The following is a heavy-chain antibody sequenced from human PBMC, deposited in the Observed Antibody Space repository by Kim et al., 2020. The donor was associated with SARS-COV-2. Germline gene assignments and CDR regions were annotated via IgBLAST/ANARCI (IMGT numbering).Heavy chain of an antibody. CDR2: VYWDDDK. V-gene: IGHV2-5*02. J-gene: IGHJ4*02. D-gene: IGHD1-26*01. Sequence: SGPTLVKSTETLTLTCSFSGFSLGTSGVGVGWIRQPPGKPLEWLALVYWDDDKRYNPSLGSRVTITKDTFANQVVLTMANMQPVDTGTYFCSRWSAPFDYWGPGTLVIVPS. CDR1: GFSLGTSGVG. CDR3: SRWSAPFDY.